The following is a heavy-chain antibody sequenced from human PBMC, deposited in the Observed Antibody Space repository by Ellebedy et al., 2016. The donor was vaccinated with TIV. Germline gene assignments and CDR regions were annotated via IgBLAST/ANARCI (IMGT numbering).Heavy chain of an antibody. CDR1: GFTFSSYG. V-gene: IGHV3-33*01. Sequence: GGSLRLXXAASGFTFSSYGMHWVRQAPGKGLEWVAVIWYDGSNKYYADSVKGRFTISRDNSKNTLYLQMNSLRAEDTAVYYCAREGGEYRFDYWGQGTLVTVSS. CDR3: AREGGEYRFDY. J-gene: IGHJ4*02. D-gene: IGHD2/OR15-2a*01. CDR2: IWYDGSNK.